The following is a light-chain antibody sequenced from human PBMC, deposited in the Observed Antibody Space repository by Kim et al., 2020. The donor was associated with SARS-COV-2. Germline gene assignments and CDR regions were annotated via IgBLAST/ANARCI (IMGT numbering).Light chain of an antibody. CDR1: SSDVGGYNY. J-gene: IGLJ2*01. Sequence: QSVTISCTETSSDVGGYNYVSWYQPHPGKAPKLMIYDVSKRPSGVPDRFSGSKSGNTASLTISGLQAEDEADYYCCSYAGSYAHVVFGGGTQLTVL. CDR2: DVS. CDR3: CSYAGSYAHVV. V-gene: IGLV2-11*01.